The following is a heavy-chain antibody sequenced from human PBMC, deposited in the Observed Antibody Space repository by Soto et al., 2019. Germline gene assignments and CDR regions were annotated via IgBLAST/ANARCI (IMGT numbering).Heavy chain of an antibody. CDR3: ARSIVVVTALDY. J-gene: IGHJ4*02. V-gene: IGHV1-3*05. Sequence: QVQLVQSGAEEKKPGASVKVSCKASGYTFTSYAMHWVRQAPGQRLGWMGWINAGNGNTKYSQKFQGRVTITRDTSASTAYMELSSLRSEDKAVYYCARSIVVVTALDYWGQGTLVTVSS. CDR2: INAGNGNT. D-gene: IGHD2-21*02. CDR1: GYTFTSYA.